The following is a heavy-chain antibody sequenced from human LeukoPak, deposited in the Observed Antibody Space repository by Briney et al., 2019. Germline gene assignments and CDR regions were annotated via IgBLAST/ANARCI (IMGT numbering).Heavy chain of an antibody. CDR3: ARARYYYGSGLNWFDP. V-gene: IGHV1-46*01. Sequence: GASVKVSCKASGYTFTNYYMHWVRQAPGQGLEWLGLITPSGGSTWYAQKFQGRVTMTRDMSTSTDCMELSRLRSDDTAVYYCARARYYYGSGLNWFDPWGQGTLVTVSS. CDR2: ITPSGGST. J-gene: IGHJ5*02. D-gene: IGHD3-10*01. CDR1: GYTFTNYY.